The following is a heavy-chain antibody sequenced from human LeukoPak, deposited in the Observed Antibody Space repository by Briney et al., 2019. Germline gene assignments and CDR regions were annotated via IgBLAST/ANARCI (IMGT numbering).Heavy chain of an antibody. CDR1: GGSFSGYY. V-gene: IGHV4-34*01. CDR3: ARSLSSWYDY. D-gene: IGHD6-13*01. J-gene: IGHJ4*02. CDR2: INHDGST. Sequence: SETLSLTCAVYGGSFSGYYWSWIRQPPGKGLEWIGEINHDGSTNYNPSLKSRVTISVDTSKNQFSLKLSSVTAADTAVYYCARSLSSWYDYWGQGTLVTVSS.